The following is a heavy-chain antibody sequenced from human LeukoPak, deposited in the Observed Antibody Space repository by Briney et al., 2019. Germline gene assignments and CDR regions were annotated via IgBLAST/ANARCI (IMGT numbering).Heavy chain of an antibody. Sequence: XKVXGYTLTELSMHWVRQAPGKGLEWMGGFDPEDGETIYAQEFQGRVTMTEDTSTDTDYMELSSLRSEDTAVYYCATSIITMVRGVITPFDYWGQGTQVTVSS. D-gene: IGHD3-10*01. CDR3: ATSIITMVRGVITPFDY. V-gene: IGHV1-24*01. CDR2: FDPEDGET. CDR1: GYTLTELS. J-gene: IGHJ4*02.